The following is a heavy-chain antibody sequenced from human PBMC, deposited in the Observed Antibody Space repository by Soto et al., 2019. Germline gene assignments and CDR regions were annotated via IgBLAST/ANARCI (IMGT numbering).Heavy chain of an antibody. CDR2: ISHTGAVT. V-gene: IGHV3-23*01. D-gene: IGHD6-13*01. CDR3: ANSNPHSSNCWFDP. J-gene: IGHJ5*02. Sequence: EMQLMESGGGLVQPGGSLRLSCAASGFTFSNYAMTWVRQAPGKGLEWVSAISHTGAVTYYADSVKGRFTISRDNSKNTLYLQMNSLRAEDTAIYYCANSNPHSSNCWFDPWGQGTLVTVSS. CDR1: GFTFSNYA.